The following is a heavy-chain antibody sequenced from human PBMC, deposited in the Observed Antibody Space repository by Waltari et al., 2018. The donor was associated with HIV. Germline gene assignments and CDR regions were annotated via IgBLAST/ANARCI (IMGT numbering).Heavy chain of an antibody. Sequence: DVQVVESGGEVVRPGASLRLSCVASGFTIDDYGMAWVRQRPGQGLEWVSNIDWNGGSANYGDSVKGRFTVFRDNPKASLYLQMNNLRDEDTGLYYCVRDSDGSGYDIWGRGTLVTVFS. V-gene: IGHV3-20*04. D-gene: IGHD3-3*01. CDR2: IDWNGGSA. CDR1: GFTIDDYG. CDR3: VRDSDGSGYDI. J-gene: IGHJ1*01.